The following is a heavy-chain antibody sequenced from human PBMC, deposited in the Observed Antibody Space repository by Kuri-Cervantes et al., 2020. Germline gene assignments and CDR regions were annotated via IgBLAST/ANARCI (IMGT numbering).Heavy chain of an antibody. CDR3: ARAQTLLWLDPAFDI. J-gene: IGHJ3*02. D-gene: IGHD3-10*01. CDR1: GFTFSDYY. Sequence: GESLKISCAASGFTFSDYYMSWIRQAPGKGLEWVSYISSGGSTIYYADSVKGRFTISRDNAKNSLYLQMNSLRAEDTAVYSCARAQTLLWLDPAFDIWGQGTMVTVSS. V-gene: IGHV3-11*01. CDR2: ISSGGSTI.